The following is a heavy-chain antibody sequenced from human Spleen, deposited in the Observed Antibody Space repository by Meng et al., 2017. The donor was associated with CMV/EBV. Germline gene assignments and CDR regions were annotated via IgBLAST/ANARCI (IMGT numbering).Heavy chain of an antibody. J-gene: IGHJ4*02. CDR1: GGSISSTNW. CDR2: IYHSGST. CDR3: ARRASDNYLGGVGGY. D-gene: IGHD3-16*01. V-gene: IGHV4-4*02. Sequence: SETLSLTCAVSGGSISSTNWWTWVRQPPGKGLEWIAEIYHSGSTNYSPSLKSRVTISVDKSKNHFSLKVTSVTAADTAIYYCARRASDNYLGGVGGYWGQGTLVTVSS.